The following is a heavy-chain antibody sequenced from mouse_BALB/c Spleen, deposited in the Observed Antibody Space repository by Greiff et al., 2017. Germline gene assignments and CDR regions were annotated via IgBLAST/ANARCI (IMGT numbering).Heavy chain of an antibody. CDR1: GYTFTDYN. Sequence: VQLKQSGPELVKPGASVKISCKASGYTFTDYNMHWVKQSHGKSLEWIGYIYPYNGGTGYNQKFKSKATLTVDNSSSTAYMELRSLTSEDSAVYYCARSYGNYGYFDVWGAGTTVTVSS. CDR3: ARSYGNYGYFDV. J-gene: IGHJ1*01. D-gene: IGHD2-10*02. CDR2: IYPYNGGT. V-gene: IGHV1S29*02.